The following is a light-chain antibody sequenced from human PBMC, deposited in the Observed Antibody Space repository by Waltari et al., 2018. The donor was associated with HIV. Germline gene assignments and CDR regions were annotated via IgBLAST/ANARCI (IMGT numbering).Light chain of an antibody. V-gene: IGKV3-20*01. Sequence: EIALTQSPGTLSLSPGERATLSCRASQSVTSSYLAWYQQKPGQAPRLLIYGASTRATDIPDRFSGSGSGTDFTLTISRLEPEDSAVYCCQQYGTSPYTFGLGTKLE. J-gene: IGKJ2*01. CDR3: QQYGTSPYT. CDR1: QSVTSSY. CDR2: GAS.